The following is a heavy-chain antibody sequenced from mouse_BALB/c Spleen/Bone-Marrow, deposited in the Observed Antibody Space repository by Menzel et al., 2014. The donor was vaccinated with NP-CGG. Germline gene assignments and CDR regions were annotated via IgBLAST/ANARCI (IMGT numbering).Heavy chain of an antibody. J-gene: IGHJ1*01. D-gene: IGHD1-1*01. V-gene: IGHV4-1*02. Sequence: EVQLQQSGGGLVQPGGPLKLSCAASGFDFSRYWMSWVRQAPGKGLEWIGEINPDSSTINYTPSLKDKFITSRDNAKNTLYLQMSKVRSEDTALYYCARLNYYGNLFVWGAGTTVTVSS. CDR2: INPDSSTI. CDR3: ARLNYYGNLFV. CDR1: GFDFSRYW.